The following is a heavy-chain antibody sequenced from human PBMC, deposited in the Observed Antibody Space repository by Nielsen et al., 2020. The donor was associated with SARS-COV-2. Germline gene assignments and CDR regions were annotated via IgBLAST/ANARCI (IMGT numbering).Heavy chain of an antibody. J-gene: IGHJ6*03. V-gene: IGHV4-34*01. CDR3: ARGATRRYGSGSYYLNYYYMDV. Sequence: WIRQPPGKGLEWIGEINHSGNTNDNPSLKSRVTISVDTSKNQFSLKLTSVTAAGTAVYYCARGATRRYGSGSYYLNYYYMDVWGKGTTVTVSS. D-gene: IGHD3-10*01. CDR2: INHSGNT.